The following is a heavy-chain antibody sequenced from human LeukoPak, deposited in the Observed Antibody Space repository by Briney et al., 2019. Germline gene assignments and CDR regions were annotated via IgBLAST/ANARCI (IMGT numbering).Heavy chain of an antibody. CDR3: ARGYYGSGSHCCHMDV. Sequence: SETLSLTCAVYVVSFSGYYWSWSPQPPRKGREWSREINHSVSTNYHSTLKSRVTISVDTYKNQFSLKLSSVTAADTAVYYCARGYYGSGSHCCHMDVWGKGPTITVS. D-gene: IGHD3-10*01. J-gene: IGHJ6*03. V-gene: IGHV4-34*01. CDR2: INHSVST. CDR1: VVSFSGYY.